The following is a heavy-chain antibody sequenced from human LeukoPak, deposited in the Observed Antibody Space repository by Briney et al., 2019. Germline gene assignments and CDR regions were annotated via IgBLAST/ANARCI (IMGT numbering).Heavy chain of an antibody. J-gene: IGHJ4*02. CDR2: IYSDNT. CDR1: GFTFDDYG. D-gene: IGHD4/OR15-4a*01. CDR3: ARRAGAYSHPYDY. V-gene: IGHV3-53*01. Sequence: GGSLRLSCAASGFTFDDYGMSWVRQAPGKGLEWVSFIYSDNTHYSDSVKGRFTISRDNSKNTLYLQMNSLRAEDTAVYYCARRAGAYSHPYDYWGQGTLVTVS.